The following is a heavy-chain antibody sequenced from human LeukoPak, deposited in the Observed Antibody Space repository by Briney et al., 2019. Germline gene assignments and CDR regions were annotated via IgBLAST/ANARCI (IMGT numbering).Heavy chain of an antibody. Sequence: GGSLRLSCAASGFTFSSYWMSWVRQAPGKGLEWVANVKQDGSEKYYVDSVKGRFTISRDNAKNSLYLQMNSLRAEDTAVYYCAREVRLMNYYDSSGYYRHWGQGTLVTVSS. CDR2: VKQDGSEK. CDR3: AREVRLMNYYDSSGYYRH. V-gene: IGHV3-7*01. CDR1: GFTFSSYW. J-gene: IGHJ4*02. D-gene: IGHD3-22*01.